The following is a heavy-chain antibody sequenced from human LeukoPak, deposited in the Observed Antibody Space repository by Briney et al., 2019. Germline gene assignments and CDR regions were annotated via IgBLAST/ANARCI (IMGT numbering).Heavy chain of an antibody. CDR2: IKSKTDGGTT. V-gene: IGHV3-15*01. D-gene: IGHD4-23*01. J-gene: IGHJ4*02. Sequence: GGSLRLSCAASGFTFSNAWMSWVRQAPGKGLEWVGRIKSKTDGGTTDYAAPVKGRFTISRDDSKNTLYLQMNSLKTEDTAVYYCTTFMTTVVTRDDYWGQGTLVTVSS. CDR1: GFTFSNAW. CDR3: TTFMTTVVTRDDY.